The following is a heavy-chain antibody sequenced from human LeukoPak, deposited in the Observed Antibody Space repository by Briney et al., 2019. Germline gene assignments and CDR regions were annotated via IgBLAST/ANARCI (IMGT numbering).Heavy chain of an antibody. V-gene: IGHV3-7*04. CDR2: INQGGSET. CDR3: ARGVHFSVDY. CDR1: GFTFSNYW. Sequence: GGSLRLSCAASGFTFSNYWMSWVRQAPGKGLEWVANINQGGSETYYVDFVKGRFTISRDNAKNSLYLQMNSLRANDTSIYYCARGVHFSVDYWGQGTLVTVSS. D-gene: IGHD2/OR15-2a*01. J-gene: IGHJ4*02.